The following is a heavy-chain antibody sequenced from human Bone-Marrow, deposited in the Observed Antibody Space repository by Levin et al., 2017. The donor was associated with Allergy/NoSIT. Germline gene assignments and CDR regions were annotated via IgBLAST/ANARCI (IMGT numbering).Heavy chain of an antibody. CDR2: ISWNSDTI. J-gene: IGHJ6*03. D-gene: IGHD3-16*01. CDR1: GFSLDDYG. Sequence: PGGSLRLSCAGSGFSLDDYGMHWVRQAPGKGLEWVSGISWNSDTIVYADSVKGRFTISRDNAKNSLYLQMNSLRPEDTALYYCAKDIWSNGGTMDVWGKGTMVTVSS. CDR3: AKDIWSNGGTMDV. V-gene: IGHV3-9*01.